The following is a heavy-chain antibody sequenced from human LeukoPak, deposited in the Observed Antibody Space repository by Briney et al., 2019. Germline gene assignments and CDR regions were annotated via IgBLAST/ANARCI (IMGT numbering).Heavy chain of an antibody. V-gene: IGHV4-59*01. CDR2: IYYSGRT. J-gene: IGHJ5*02. CDR1: GGSISSYF. CDR3: ARDRDWFDL. Sequence: SETLSLTCAVSGGSISSYFWSGIRKPPGKGLEWIGYIYYSGRTDYNPSLKSRVTISVDTAKNQVSLSLRSVTAADTAVYFWARDRDWFDLWGQGTLVTVSS.